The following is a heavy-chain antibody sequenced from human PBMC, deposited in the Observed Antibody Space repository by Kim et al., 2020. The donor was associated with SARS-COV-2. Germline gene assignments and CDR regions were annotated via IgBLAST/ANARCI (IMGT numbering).Heavy chain of an antibody. D-gene: IGHD3-10*01. J-gene: IGHJ4*02. CDR2: ISGSGGST. CDR1: GFTFSSYA. CDR3: AKDLFRALSPAGY. Sequence: GGSLRLSCAASGFTFSSYAMNWVRQAPGKGLEWVSAISGSGGSTYYADSVKGRFTISRDNSKNTLYLQMNSLRAEDTAVYYCAKDLFRALSPAGYWGQGTLVTVSS. V-gene: IGHV3-23*01.